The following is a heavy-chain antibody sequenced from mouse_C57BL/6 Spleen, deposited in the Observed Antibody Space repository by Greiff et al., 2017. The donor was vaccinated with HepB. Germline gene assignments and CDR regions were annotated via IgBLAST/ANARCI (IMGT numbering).Heavy chain of an antibody. J-gene: IGHJ1*03. CDR1: GFTFTDYY. D-gene: IGHD2-4*01. V-gene: IGHV1-36*01. CDR2: VYPYNGGT. CDR3: AREIYYDSWYFDV. Sequence: EVQRVESGPVLVKPGPSVKISCKASGFTFTDYYMHWVKQSHGKSLEWIGLVYPYNGGTSYNQKFKGKATLTVDTSSSTAYMELNSLTSEDSAVYYCAREIYYDSWYFDVWGTGTTVTVSS.